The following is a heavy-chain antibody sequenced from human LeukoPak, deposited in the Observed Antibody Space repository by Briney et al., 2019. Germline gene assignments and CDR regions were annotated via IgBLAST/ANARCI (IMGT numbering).Heavy chain of an antibody. J-gene: IGHJ4*02. V-gene: IGHV3-43*02. Sequence: GGSLRLSCAASGFIFNDYAMHGVRQAPGRGLEWVCLISGDGDSTYYIGSVKGRFTISRDNSKNSLFLQMNSLRTEDTALYYCAKDILLSAAGTREDYWGQGTLVTVSS. CDR2: ISGDGDST. CDR3: AKDILLSAAGTREDY. D-gene: IGHD3-9*01. CDR1: GFIFNDYA.